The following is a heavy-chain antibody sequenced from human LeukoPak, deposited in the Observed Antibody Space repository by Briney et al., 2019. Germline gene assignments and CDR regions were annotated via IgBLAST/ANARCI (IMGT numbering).Heavy chain of an antibody. Sequence: SVKVSCKASGGTFSSYAISWVRQVPGQGLEWMGRIIPIFGIANYAQKFQGRVTITADKSTSTAYMELSSLRSEDTAVYYCAREGYYDSSGYYPPAYYFDYWGQGTLVTVSS. CDR2: IIPIFGIA. J-gene: IGHJ4*02. CDR1: GGTFSSYA. D-gene: IGHD3-22*01. V-gene: IGHV1-69*04. CDR3: AREGYYDSSGYYPPAYYFDY.